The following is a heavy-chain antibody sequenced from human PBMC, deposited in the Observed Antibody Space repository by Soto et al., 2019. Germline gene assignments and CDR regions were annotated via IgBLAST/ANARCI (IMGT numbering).Heavy chain of an antibody. V-gene: IGHV3-23*01. CDR3: GRDNYVSQGSKPCDH. D-gene: IGHD2-2*01. CDR1: GFPFSSYG. Sequence: GGSLRLSCAASGFPFSSYGMTWVRQATGKGLEWVTGISGSGGSTYYADSVKGRFTISRDNSKNMVYLQMNSLRAEDTAVYYCGRDNYVSQGSKPCDHWGQGTLVTVSS. CDR2: ISGSGGST. J-gene: IGHJ4*02.